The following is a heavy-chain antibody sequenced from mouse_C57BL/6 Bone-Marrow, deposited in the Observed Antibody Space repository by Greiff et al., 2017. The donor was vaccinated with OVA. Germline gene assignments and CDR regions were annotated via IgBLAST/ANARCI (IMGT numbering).Heavy chain of an antibody. J-gene: IGHJ2*01. CDR3: VRSYSNYFDY. Sequence: EVKLQESGGGLVQPKGSLKLSCAASGFSFNTYAMNWVRQAPGKGLEWVARIRSKSNNYATYYADSVKDRFTISRDDSESMLYLQMNNLKTEDTAMYYCVRSYSNYFDYWGQGTTLTVSS. CDR2: IRSKSNNYAT. V-gene: IGHV10-1*01. D-gene: IGHD2-5*01. CDR1: GFSFNTYA.